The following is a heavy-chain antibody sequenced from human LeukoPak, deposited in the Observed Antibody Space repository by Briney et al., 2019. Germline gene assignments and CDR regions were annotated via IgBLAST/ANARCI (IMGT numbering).Heavy chain of an antibody. Sequence: TGGSLRLSCAASGFTFRSYGMHWVRQAPGKGLEWVAVISYDGSNKYYAESVKGRFTISRDNSQNTLYLQMNSLRADDTAVYYCAKVGGFGGPPAVDYWGQGTLVTVSS. D-gene: IGHD3-16*01. V-gene: IGHV3-30*18. CDR3: AKVGGFGGPPAVDY. CDR2: ISYDGSNK. CDR1: GFTFRSYG. J-gene: IGHJ4*02.